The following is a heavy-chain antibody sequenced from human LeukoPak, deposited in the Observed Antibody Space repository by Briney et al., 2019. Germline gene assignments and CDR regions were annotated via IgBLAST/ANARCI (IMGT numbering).Heavy chain of an antibody. D-gene: IGHD6-13*01. CDR2: ISYDGSNK. Sequence: PGGSLRLSCAASGFTFSSYGMHWVRQAPGKGLEWVAVISYDGSNKYYADSVKGRFTISRDNSKNTLYLQMSSLRAEDTAVYYCARGRSSWYLGSKREGYYMDVWGKGTTVTVSS. CDR1: GFTFSSYG. J-gene: IGHJ6*03. CDR3: ARGRSSWYLGSKREGYYMDV. V-gene: IGHV3-30*03.